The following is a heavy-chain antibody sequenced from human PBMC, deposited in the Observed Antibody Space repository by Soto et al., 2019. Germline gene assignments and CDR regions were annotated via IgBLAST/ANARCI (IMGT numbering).Heavy chain of an antibody. Sequence: GGSLRLSCAASGFTFSSYWMHWVRQAPGKGLVWVSRINSDGSSTSYADSVKGRFTISRDNAKNTLYLQMNSLRAEDTAVYYCARLGGCSNKLGVWGQGTTVTVSS. CDR3: ARLGGCSNKLGV. V-gene: IGHV3-74*01. D-gene: IGHD4-4*01. J-gene: IGHJ6*02. CDR1: GFTFSSYW. CDR2: INSDGSST.